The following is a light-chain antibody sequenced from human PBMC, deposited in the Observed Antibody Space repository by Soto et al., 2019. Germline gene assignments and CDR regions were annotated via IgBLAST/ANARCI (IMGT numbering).Light chain of an antibody. CDR3: QQLDSYPIT. Sequence: QMNQSPATLSANAGDRVTITCRANEGINTYLAWYQQKPGKAPKLLIYAASTLQGGVPSRFSGSGSGTDFTLTISSLQPEDFATYYCQQLDSYPITFGQGTRLEIK. J-gene: IGKJ5*01. V-gene: IGKV1-9*01. CDR2: AAS. CDR1: EGINTY.